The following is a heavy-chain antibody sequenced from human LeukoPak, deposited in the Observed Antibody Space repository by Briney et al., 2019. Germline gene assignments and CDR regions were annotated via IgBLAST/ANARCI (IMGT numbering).Heavy chain of an antibody. CDR3: AKGRGYCTGGSCYSDY. D-gene: IGHD2-15*01. J-gene: IGHJ4*02. CDR2: ISGSDGSP. V-gene: IGHV3-23*01. Sequence: GGSLRLSCTASGFTFSNYAMSWVRQAPGKGLEWVSTISGSDGSPYYAASVKGRFTISRDNSKNTLYLQMNSLRVEDTAIYYCAKGRGYCTGGSCYSDYWGQGTLVTVSS. CDR1: GFTFSNYA.